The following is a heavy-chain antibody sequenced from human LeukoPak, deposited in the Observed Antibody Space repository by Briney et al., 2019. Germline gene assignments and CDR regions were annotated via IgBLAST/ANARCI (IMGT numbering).Heavy chain of an antibody. V-gene: IGHV1-46*01. CDR3: ARSHTPGLKVGATSY. CDR1: GYTFTSYY. CDR2: INPSGGST. J-gene: IGHJ4*02. D-gene: IGHD1-26*01. Sequence: ASVKVSCKASGYTFTSYYMHWVRQAPGQGLEWMGIINPSGGSTSYAQKFQSRVTMTRDTSTSTVYMELSSLRSEDTAVYYCARSHTPGLKVGATSYWGQGTLVTVSS.